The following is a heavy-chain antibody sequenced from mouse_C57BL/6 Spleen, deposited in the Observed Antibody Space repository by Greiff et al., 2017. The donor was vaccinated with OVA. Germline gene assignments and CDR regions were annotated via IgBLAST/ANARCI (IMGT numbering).Heavy chain of an antibody. CDR2: IRLKSDNYAT. D-gene: IGHD1-1*01. J-gene: IGHJ2*01. CDR3: TGGIYCGRALDY. CDR1: GFTFSNYW. Sequence: EVKLMESGGGLVQPGGSMKLSCVASGFTFSNYWMNWVRPSPEKGLEWVAQIRLKSDNYATHYAESVTGRFTISRDDSKSSVYLQMNNLRAEDTGIYYCTGGIYCGRALDYWGQGTTLTVSS. V-gene: IGHV6-3*01.